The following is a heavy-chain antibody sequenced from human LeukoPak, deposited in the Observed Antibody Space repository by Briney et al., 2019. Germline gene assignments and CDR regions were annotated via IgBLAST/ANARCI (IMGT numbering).Heavy chain of an antibody. J-gene: IGHJ4*02. Sequence: PGGSLRPSCAPSGFTLSSYWMSWVRQAPGEWLEWGADIYDDGGAKYYVASVKGRFTIYRDNAKNALFLQMNSLWAEDTAVYYCARGSIWKTTVTTGYWGQGTLVTVSS. V-gene: IGHV3-7*01. D-gene: IGHD4-17*01. CDR2: IYDDGGAK. CDR1: GFTLSSYW. CDR3: ARGSIWKTTVTTGY.